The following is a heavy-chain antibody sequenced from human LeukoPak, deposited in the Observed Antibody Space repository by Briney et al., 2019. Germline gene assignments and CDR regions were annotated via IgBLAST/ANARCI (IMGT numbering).Heavy chain of an antibody. J-gene: IGHJ4*02. CDR2: INHSGST. CDR1: GGSISGYY. Sequence: SETLSLTCTVSGGSISGYYWSWIRQPPGKGLEWIGEINHSGSTNYNPSLKSRVTISVDTSKNQFSLKLSSVTAADTAVYYCARQRAARHDYWGQGTLVTVSS. D-gene: IGHD6-6*01. CDR3: ARQRAARHDY. V-gene: IGHV4-34*01.